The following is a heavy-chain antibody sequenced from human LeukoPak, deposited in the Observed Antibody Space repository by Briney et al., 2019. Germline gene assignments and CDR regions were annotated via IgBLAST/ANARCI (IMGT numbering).Heavy chain of an antibody. V-gene: IGHV4-31*03. CDR1: GGSISSGGYY. CDR2: IYYSGST. D-gene: IGHD6-13*01. J-gene: IGHJ4*02. Sequence: SETQSLTCTVSGGSISSGGYYWSWIRQHPGKGLEWIGYIYYSGSTYYNPSLKSRVTISVDTSKNQFSLKLSSVTAADTAVYYCARGGWGAAAGTFDYWGQGTLVTVSS. CDR3: ARGGWGAAAGTFDY.